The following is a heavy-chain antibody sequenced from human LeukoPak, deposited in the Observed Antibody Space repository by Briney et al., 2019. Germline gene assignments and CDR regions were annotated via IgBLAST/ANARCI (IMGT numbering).Heavy chain of an antibody. V-gene: IGHV1-46*01. CDR2: INPSGVSP. CDR3: ARGSSGYHDY. J-gene: IGHJ4*02. CDR1: GYTFTSYY. Sequence: ASVKVSCKASGYTFTSYYLHWVRQAPGQGPEWMGIINPSGVSPTYAQQFQGRVTMTRDTSTSTVYMELSSLRSEDTAVYFCARGSSGYHDYWGLGTLVTVSS. D-gene: IGHD3-22*01.